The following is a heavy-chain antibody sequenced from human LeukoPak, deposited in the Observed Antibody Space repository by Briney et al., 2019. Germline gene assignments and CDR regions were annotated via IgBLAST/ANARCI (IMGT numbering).Heavy chain of an antibody. CDR1: RGTFSRYA. CDR2: FSPFFGTA. J-gene: IGHJ6*02. CDR3: ASDMTTVTPGVYYYGMDV. D-gene: IGHD4-17*01. Sequence: SVKASCTASRGTFSRYAITCVRQAPGPRLEWMGGFSPFFGTANYAQKFQGRVTITADESTSTTYMELSSLRSEDTAVYYCASDMTTVTPGVYYYGMDVWGQGTTVTVSS. V-gene: IGHV1-69*13.